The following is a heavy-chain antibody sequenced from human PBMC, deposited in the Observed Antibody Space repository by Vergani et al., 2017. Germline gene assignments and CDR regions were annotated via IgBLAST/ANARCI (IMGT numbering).Heavy chain of an antibody. Sequence: QVQLQESGPGLVKPSETLSLPCTVSGGSISSYYWSWIRQPPGKGLEWIGYIYTSGSTNYNPSLKSRGTMSVDTSKNQFSLKLSSVTAADTAAYYCARDPQYCSGGSCYFGSGVVGYFDYWGQGTLVTVSS. CDR1: GGSISSYY. V-gene: IGHV4-4*08. D-gene: IGHD2-15*01. CDR3: ARDPQYCSGGSCYFGSGVVGYFDY. J-gene: IGHJ4*02. CDR2: IYTSGST.